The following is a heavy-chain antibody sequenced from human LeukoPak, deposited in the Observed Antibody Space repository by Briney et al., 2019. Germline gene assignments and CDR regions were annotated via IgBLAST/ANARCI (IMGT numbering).Heavy chain of an antibody. D-gene: IGHD4-17*01. CDR3: ASRHHRTTVTTSFDY. J-gene: IGHJ4*02. CDR1: GGSFSGYY. CDR2: INHSGST. V-gene: IGHV4-34*01. Sequence: SETLSLTCAVYGGSFSGYYWSWIRQPPGKGLEWIGEINHSGSTNYNPSLKSRVTISVDTSKNQFSLKLSSVTAADTAVYYCASRHHRTTVTTSFDYWGQGTLVTVSS.